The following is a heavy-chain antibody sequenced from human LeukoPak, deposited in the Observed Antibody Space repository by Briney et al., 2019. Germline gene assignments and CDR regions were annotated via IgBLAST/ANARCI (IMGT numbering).Heavy chain of an antibody. D-gene: IGHD3-22*01. CDR2: IYYSGST. CDR1: GGSISSSSYY. CDR3: ARVTRDYYDSSGCFDY. V-gene: IGHV4-39*07. Sequence: SETLSLTCTVSGGSISSSSYYWGWIRQPPGKGLEWIGSIYYSGSTYYNPSLKSRVTISVDTPKNQFSLKLSSVTAADTAVYYCARVTRDYYDSSGCFDYWGQGTLVTVSS. J-gene: IGHJ4*02.